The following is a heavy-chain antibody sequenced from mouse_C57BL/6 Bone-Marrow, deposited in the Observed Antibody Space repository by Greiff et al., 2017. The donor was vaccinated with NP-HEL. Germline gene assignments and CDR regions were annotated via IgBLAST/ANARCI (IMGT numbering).Heavy chain of an antibody. V-gene: IGHV1-81*01. CDR1: GYTFTSYG. J-gene: IGHJ3*01. D-gene: IGHD2-4*01. CDR3: ARDYDLAY. Sequence: VQLKESGAELARPGASVKLSCKASGYTFTSYGISWVKQRPGQGLEWIGEIYPRSGNTYYNEKFKGKATLTADKSSSTAYMELRSLTSEDSAVYFCARDYDLAYWGQGTLVTVSA. CDR2: IYPRSGNT.